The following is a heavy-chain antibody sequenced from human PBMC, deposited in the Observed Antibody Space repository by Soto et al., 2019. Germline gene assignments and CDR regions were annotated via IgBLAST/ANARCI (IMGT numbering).Heavy chain of an antibody. CDR1: GYTFTNYA. CDR2: INTNTGNP. J-gene: IGHJ5*02. V-gene: IGHV7-4-1*01. D-gene: IGHD2-21*02. Sequence: QVPLVQSGSELKKPGASVKVSCRASGYTFTNYAMNWVRQAPGQGLEWMGWINTNTGNPTYAQGFTGRFVLSLDTSVSSAYLEIYNLKPEDSAVYYCTRDAGGCSSDDCYNWFDPWGQGTLVTVSS. CDR3: TRDAGGCSSDDCYNWFDP.